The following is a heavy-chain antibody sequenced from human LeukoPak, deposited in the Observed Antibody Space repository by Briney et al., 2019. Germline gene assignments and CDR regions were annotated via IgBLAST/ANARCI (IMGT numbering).Heavy chain of an antibody. Sequence: GGSLRLSCAAPGFTFSSYGMHWVRQAPGQGLEWMGIINPSGGSTSYAQKFQGRVTMTRDMSTSTVYMELSSLRSEDTAVYYCARAVGATSSEGDAFDIWGQGTMVTVSS. CDR2: INPSGGST. CDR3: ARAVGATSSEGDAFDI. J-gene: IGHJ3*02. V-gene: IGHV1-46*01. D-gene: IGHD1-26*01. CDR1: GFTFSSYG.